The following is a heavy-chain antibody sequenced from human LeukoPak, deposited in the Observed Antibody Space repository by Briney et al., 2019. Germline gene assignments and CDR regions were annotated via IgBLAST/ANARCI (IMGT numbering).Heavy chain of an antibody. J-gene: IGHJ4*02. CDR2: IWPGDSDA. CDR1: GYSFTSYW. D-gene: IGHD1-26*01. Sequence: GESLKISCKGSGYSFTSYWIGWVRQMPGKGLEWMGIIWPGDSDARYSPSFQGQVTVSADKSISTAYLQWSSLKASDTAMYYCASPRGSGSYSFDYWGQGTLVTVSS. V-gene: IGHV5-51*01. CDR3: ASPRGSGSYSFDY.